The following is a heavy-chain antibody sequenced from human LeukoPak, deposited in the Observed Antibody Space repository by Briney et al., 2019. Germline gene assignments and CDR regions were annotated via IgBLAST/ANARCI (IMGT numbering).Heavy chain of an antibody. CDR3: ARDKGSGSYHYFDY. CDR1: GFTFSSCG. Sequence: PGGSLRLSCAASGFTFSSCGMHWVRQAPGKGLEWVAFIRYDIKMKSYAESVRGRFTISRDNSNNTLYLEMNSLRAEDTAVYYCARDKGSGSYHYFDYWGQGTLVTVSS. CDR2: IRYDIKMK. J-gene: IGHJ4*02. V-gene: IGHV3-30*02. D-gene: IGHD3-10*01.